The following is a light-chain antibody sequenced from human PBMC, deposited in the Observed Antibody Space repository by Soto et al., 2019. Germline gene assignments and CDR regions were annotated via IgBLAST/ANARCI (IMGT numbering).Light chain of an antibody. CDR3: SSYTSISSWV. CDR2: EVS. J-gene: IGLJ3*02. CDR1: SSDVGAYNR. Sequence: QSALTQPASVSGSPGQSITISCTGTSSDVGAYNRVSWYQQYPGQAPKVIIYEVSNRPSGVSYRFSGSKSGNTASLTISGLQAEDEADYYCSSYTSISSWVFGGGTKLTVL. V-gene: IGLV2-14*01.